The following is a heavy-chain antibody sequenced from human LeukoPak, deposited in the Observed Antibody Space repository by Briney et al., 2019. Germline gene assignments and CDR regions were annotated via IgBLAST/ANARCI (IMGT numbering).Heavy chain of an antibody. V-gene: IGHV1-2*07. CDR2: INPNSGGT. D-gene: IGHD4-23*01. Sequence: ASVKVSCKASGYTFTGYYMNWVRQAPGQGLEWMGWINPNSGGTNYAHKFQGRGTMTRDTSISTAYMELSRLRSDDTAVYYCVSVPDFYGGPLWYWGQETLVTVSS. CDR1: GYTFTGYY. CDR3: VSVPDFYGGPLWY. J-gene: IGHJ4*02.